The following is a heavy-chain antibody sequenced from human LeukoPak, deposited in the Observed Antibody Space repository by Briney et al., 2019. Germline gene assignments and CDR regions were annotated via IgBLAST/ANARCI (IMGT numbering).Heavy chain of an antibody. V-gene: IGHV3-20*04. CDR3: ARVALIHTTFYFDY. Sequence: PGGSLRLSCATSGFSFDDYGMSWVRQVPGKGLEWVAGINWNGGGTAYADSVRGRLTISRDNAKNSLYLQMNSLRAEDTALYYCARVALIHTTFYFDYWGQGTLVTVSS. CDR1: GFSFDDYG. CDR2: INWNGGGT. D-gene: IGHD2/OR15-2a*01. J-gene: IGHJ4*02.